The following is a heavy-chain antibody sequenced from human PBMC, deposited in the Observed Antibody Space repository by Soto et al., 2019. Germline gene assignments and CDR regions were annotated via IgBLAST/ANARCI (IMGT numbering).Heavy chain of an antibody. V-gene: IGHV1-69*13. CDR2: IVPIFGTA. D-gene: IGHD3-3*01. Sequence: SVKVSWKASGGTFSSYAISWVRQAPGQGLEWMGGIVPIFGTANYAQKFQGRVTITADESTSTAYMELSSLRSEDTAVYYCARMGRFLEWLSSWSDPRGQGTLDPVSP. CDR3: ARMGRFLEWLSSWSDP. J-gene: IGHJ5*02. CDR1: GGTFSSYA.